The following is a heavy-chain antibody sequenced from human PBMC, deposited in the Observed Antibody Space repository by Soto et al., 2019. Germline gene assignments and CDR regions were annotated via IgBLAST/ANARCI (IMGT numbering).Heavy chain of an antibody. D-gene: IGHD2-15*01. J-gene: IGHJ4*02. V-gene: IGHV3-30*18. CDR1: GFTFSSYG. Sequence: QVQLVESGGGVVQPGRSLRLSCAASGFTFSSYGMHWVRQAPGKGLEWVAVISYDGSNKYYADSVKGRFTISRDNSKSTLYLQMNSLGAEDTALYYCPKDRARYCGGGSCYSIFDSWGQGTLVTVSS. CDR2: ISYDGSNK. CDR3: PKDRARYCGGGSCYSIFDS.